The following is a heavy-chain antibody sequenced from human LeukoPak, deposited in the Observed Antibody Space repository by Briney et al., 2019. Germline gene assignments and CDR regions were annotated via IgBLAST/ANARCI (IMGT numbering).Heavy chain of an antibody. V-gene: IGHV1-18*01. CDR1: GYTFTSYG. D-gene: IGHD1-26*01. Sequence: ASVKVSCKASGYTFTSYGISWVRQAPGQGLEWMGWISAYNGNTNYAQKLQGRVTMTTDTSTSTAYMELRSLRSDDTAVYYCARVLVGATSGDAEYFQHWGQGTLVTVSS. J-gene: IGHJ1*01. CDR3: ARVLVGATSGDAEYFQH. CDR2: ISAYNGNT.